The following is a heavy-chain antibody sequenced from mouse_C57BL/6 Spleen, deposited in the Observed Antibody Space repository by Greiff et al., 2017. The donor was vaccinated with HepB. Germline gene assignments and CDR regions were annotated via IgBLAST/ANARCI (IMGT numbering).Heavy chain of an antibody. J-gene: IGHJ2*01. Sequence: QVQLQQSGAELAKPGASVKLSCKASGYTFTSYWMHWVKQRPGQGLEWIGYINPSSGYTKYNQKFKDKATLTADKSSSTAYMQLSSLTYEDSAVYYWAREEIMVTTVVATSDFDYWGQGTTLTVSS. CDR1: GYTFTSYW. CDR2: INPSSGYT. D-gene: IGHD1-1*01. CDR3: AREEIMVTTVVATSDFDY. V-gene: IGHV1-7*01.